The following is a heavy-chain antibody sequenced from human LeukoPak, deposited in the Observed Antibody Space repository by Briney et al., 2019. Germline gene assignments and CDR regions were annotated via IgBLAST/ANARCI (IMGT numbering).Heavy chain of an antibody. CDR2: IYSGGSI. J-gene: IGHJ3*02. V-gene: IGHV3-53*01. CDR3: ARALNGFYS. CDR1: GFTFSDYY. Sequence: GGSLRLSCAASGFTFSDYYITWGSQAPGKGLEWVSVIYSGGSIYYAASVKGRFTISRDKSRSALYLQMNSLRAEHTAVYYCARALNGFYSWGPGTFVTVAS.